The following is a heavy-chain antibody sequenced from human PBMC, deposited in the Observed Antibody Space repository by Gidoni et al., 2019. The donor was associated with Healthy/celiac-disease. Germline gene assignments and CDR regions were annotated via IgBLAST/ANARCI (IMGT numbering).Heavy chain of an antibody. Sequence: EVQLVESGGGWVQPGGSLRHACAAPGSTFSSYWMSWVRQAPGTGLEWVANIKQDGSEKYYWDSVKGRFTISGDNAKNSLYLQMNSLRAEDTAVYYCARDRARIVGAYRHIDYWGQRTLVTFSS. D-gene: IGHD1-26*01. CDR1: GSTFSSYW. J-gene: IGHJ4*02. CDR3: ARDRARIVGAYRHIDY. CDR2: IKQDGSEK. V-gene: IGHV3-7*03.